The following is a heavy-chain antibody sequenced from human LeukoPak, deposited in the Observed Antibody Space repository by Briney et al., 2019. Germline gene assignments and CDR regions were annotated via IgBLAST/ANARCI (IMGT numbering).Heavy chain of an antibody. Sequence: GGSLRLSCAVSGFTFSSYGMHWVRQAPGKGLEWVAVISYDGSNKYYADSVKGRFTISRDSSKNTLYRQMNSLRAEDTAVYYCAKYFSRLEAFDIWGQGTMVTVSS. D-gene: IGHD3-3*01. CDR3: AKYFSRLEAFDI. CDR1: GFTFSSYG. V-gene: IGHV3-30*18. CDR2: ISYDGSNK. J-gene: IGHJ3*02.